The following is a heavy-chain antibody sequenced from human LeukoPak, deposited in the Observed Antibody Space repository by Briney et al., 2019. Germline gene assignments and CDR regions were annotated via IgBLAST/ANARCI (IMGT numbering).Heavy chain of an antibody. J-gene: IGHJ4*02. CDR1: GFTFSSYA. CDR2: ISGSGGST. D-gene: IGHD3-10*01. V-gene: IGHV3-23*01. Sequence: PGGSLRLSRAASGFTFSSYAMSWVRQAPGKGLEWVSAISGSGGSTYYADSVKGRFTISRDNSKNTLYLQMNSLRAEDTAVYYCAKDPQTYYYGSGSSVIDYWGQGTLVTVSS. CDR3: AKDPQTYYYGSGSSVIDY.